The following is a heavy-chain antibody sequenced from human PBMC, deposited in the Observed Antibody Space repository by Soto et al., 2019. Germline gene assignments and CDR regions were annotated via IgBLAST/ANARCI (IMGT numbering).Heavy chain of an antibody. CDR2: IIPMYGTS. Sequence: QVPLVQSGSEVQKPGSSVTVSCKASGGTFSSYAIHWVRQAPGQGLEWMGRIIPMYGTSKYAQRFQGRVTITADESTTAVYMELTSLTSQDTAVYYCTRVTIMVRGVIDNWFDPWGHGTLVPVSS. D-gene: IGHD3-10*01. V-gene: IGHV1-69*18. CDR1: GGTFSSYA. CDR3: TRVTIMVRGVIDNWFDP. J-gene: IGHJ5*02.